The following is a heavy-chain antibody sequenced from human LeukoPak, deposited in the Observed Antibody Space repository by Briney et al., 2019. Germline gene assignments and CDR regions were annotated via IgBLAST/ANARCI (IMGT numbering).Heavy chain of an antibody. J-gene: IGHJ4*02. V-gene: IGHV6-1*01. D-gene: IGHD6-6*01. Sequence: SQTLSLTCAISGDSVSSNSAAWNWIRQSPSRGLEWLGRTHYRSKWYTGYAGSVKSRITINPDTSKNQFSLQLNSVTPEDTAVYYCARGAARRLDYWGQGTLVTVSS. CDR1: GDSVSSNSAA. CDR2: THYRSKWYT. CDR3: ARGAARRLDY.